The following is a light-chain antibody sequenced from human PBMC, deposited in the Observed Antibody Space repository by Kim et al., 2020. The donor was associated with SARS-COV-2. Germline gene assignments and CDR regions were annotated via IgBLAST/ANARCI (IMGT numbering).Light chain of an antibody. CDR2: GKN. Sequence: SSELTQDPAVSVALGQTVRITCQGDSLRSYYATWYQQKPGQAPILVIYGKNNRPSGIPDRFSGSSSGNTASLTITGTQAGDEADYYCKSRDSNGSVVFGG. V-gene: IGLV3-19*01. J-gene: IGLJ2*01. CDR3: KSRDSNGSVV. CDR1: SLRSYY.